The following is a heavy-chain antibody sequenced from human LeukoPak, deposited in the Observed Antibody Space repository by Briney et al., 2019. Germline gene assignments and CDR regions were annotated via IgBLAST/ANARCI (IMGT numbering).Heavy chain of an antibody. CDR1: GFTFSSYE. CDR2: ISFSGSTI. V-gene: IGHV3-48*03. CDR3: ARVMTVAGRENWFDP. D-gene: IGHD6-19*01. Sequence: QPGGSLRLSCVASGFTFSSYEMNWVRQAPGKGLEWVSYISFSGSTIYYADSVRDRFTISRGNAKNSLHLEMISLRAEDTAVYYCARVMTVAGRENWFDPWGQGTLVTVSS. J-gene: IGHJ5*02.